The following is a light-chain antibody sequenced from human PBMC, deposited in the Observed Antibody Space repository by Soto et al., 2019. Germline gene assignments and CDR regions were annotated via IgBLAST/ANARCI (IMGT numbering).Light chain of an antibody. CDR2: EVS. CDR3: CSYAGSSTYG. V-gene: IGLV2-23*02. J-gene: IGLJ1*01. CDR1: SSDVGSYNL. Sequence: QSALTQPASVSGSPGQSITISCTGTSSDVGSYNLVSWYQQHPGKAPKVMIYEVSKRPSGVSNRFSGSKSGNTASLTISGLQAEDEADYYCCSYAGSSTYGFGTGTRSPS.